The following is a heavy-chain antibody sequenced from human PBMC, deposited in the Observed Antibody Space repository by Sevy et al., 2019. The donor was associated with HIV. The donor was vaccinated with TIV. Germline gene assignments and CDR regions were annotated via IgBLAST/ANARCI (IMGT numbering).Heavy chain of an antibody. CDR3: ARRNDFDI. Sequence: SETLSLTCTVSGGSINSDHWNWIRQPPGKGLDWIGYVYYTGGTNYNPSLKNRVTISVDRTKNQFSLKLTSGTAADTAVYYCARRNDFDIWGQGTMVTV. V-gene: IGHV4-59*08. CDR1: GGSINSDH. J-gene: IGHJ3*02. CDR2: VYYTGGT.